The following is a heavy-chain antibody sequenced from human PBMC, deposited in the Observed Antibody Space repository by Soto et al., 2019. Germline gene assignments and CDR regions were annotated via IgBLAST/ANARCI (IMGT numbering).Heavy chain of an antibody. CDR1: GFTFSSYG. Sequence: QVQLVESGGGVVQPGRSLRLSCAASGFTFSSYGMHWVRQAPGKGLEWVAVIWYDGSNKYYADSVKGRFTISRDNSKNTLYLQMNSLRAEDTAVYYCAREVQGFDPWGQGTLVTVSS. CDR3: AREVQGFDP. CDR2: IWYDGSNK. V-gene: IGHV3-33*01. J-gene: IGHJ5*02.